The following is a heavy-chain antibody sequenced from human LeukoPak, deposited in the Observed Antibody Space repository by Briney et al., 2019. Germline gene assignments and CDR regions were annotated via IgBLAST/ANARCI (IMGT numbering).Heavy chain of an antibody. CDR3: ARIIVGATKVIDY. V-gene: IGHV1-2*02. J-gene: IGHJ4*02. CDR1: GYTFTSYD. D-gene: IGHD1-26*01. Sequence: ASVKVSCKASGYTFTSYDINWVRQAPGQGLEWMGWINPNSGGTNYAQKFQGRVTMTRDTSISTAYMELSRLRSDDTAVYYCARIIVGATKVIDYWGQGTLVTVPS. CDR2: INPNSGGT.